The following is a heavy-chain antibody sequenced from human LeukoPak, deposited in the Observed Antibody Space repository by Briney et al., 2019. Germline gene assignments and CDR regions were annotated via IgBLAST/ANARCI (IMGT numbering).Heavy chain of an antibody. CDR2: ITWDATDS. Sequence: GGSLRLSCTASGFKFADAPMHWVRQPPGKGLEWIALITWDATDSYYADSVKGRFTISRDDSRNALYLQMNSLRSEDTALYYCAKDVSFRRGHNFDASDIWGLGTMVTVSS. CDR3: AKDVSFRRGHNFDASDI. V-gene: IGHV3-43*01. D-gene: IGHD5-24*01. J-gene: IGHJ3*02. CDR1: GFKFADAP.